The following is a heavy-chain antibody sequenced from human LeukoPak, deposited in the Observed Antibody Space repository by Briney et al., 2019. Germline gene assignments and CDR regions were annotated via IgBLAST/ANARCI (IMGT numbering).Heavy chain of an antibody. Sequence: ASVKVSCKASGYTFTSYAMNWVRQAPGQGLEWMGWISAYNGNTNYAQKLQGRVTMTTDTSTSTAYMELRSLRSDDTAVYYCARGLVATSEIGGDFDYWGQGTLVTVSS. CDR2: ISAYNGNT. V-gene: IGHV1-18*01. D-gene: IGHD5-12*01. J-gene: IGHJ4*02. CDR1: GYTFTSYA. CDR3: ARGLVATSEIGGDFDY.